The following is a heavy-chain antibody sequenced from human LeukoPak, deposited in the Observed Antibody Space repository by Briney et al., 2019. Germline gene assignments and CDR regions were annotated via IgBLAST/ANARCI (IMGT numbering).Heavy chain of an antibody. V-gene: IGHV1-69*13. D-gene: IGHD6-6*01. Sequence: ASVKVSCKASGGTFSSYAISWVRQAPGQGLEWMGGIIPIFGTANYAQKFQGRVTITADESTSTAYMELRSLRSDDTAVYYCARFTSSSQNTWGQGTLVTVSS. CDR2: IIPIFGTA. CDR3: ARFTSSSQNT. J-gene: IGHJ5*02. CDR1: GGTFSSYA.